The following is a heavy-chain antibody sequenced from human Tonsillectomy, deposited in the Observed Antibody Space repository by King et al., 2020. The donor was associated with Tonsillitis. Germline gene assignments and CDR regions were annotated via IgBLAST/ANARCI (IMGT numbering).Heavy chain of an antibody. D-gene: IGHD2-2*02. Sequence: VQLVESGGGLVQPGGSLRLSCAASGFTFSSYWMSWVRQAPGKGLEWVANIKQDGSEKYYVDSVKGRFTISRDNAKNSLYLQMYSLRAEDTVVYYCARVQFSCSSTSCYTSHYYYYGMDVWGQGTTVTVSS. CDR2: IKQDGSEK. V-gene: IGHV3-7*01. J-gene: IGHJ6*02. CDR3: ARVQFSCSSTSCYTSHYYYYGMDV. CDR1: GFTFSSYW.